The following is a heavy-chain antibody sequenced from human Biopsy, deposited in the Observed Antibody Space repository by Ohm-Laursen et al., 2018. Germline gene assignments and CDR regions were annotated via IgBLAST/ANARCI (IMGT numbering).Heavy chain of an antibody. CDR2: IYSSGGS. CDR1: GGSTNDYF. Sequence: SETLSLTCSVSGGSTNDYFWSWIRQPAGETLEWIGRIYSSGGSSYNPSLKSRISMSMDTSKNQFSLKLNSVTAADTAVYFCARDSRGGHLNTTLITGKNLDSWGQGILVTVSS. V-gene: IGHV4-4*07. CDR3: ARDSRGGHLNTTLITGKNLDS. J-gene: IGHJ4*02. D-gene: IGHD3-16*01.